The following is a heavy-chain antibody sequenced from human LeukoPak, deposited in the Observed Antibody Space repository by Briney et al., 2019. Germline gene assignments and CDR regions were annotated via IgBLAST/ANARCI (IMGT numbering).Heavy chain of an antibody. D-gene: IGHD1-1*01. CDR2: IDPKIGAT. CDR3: ARDGGRQLVQIEY. V-gene: IGHV1-2*02. Sequence: ASVHVSCKSSGYTFSGYYIHWVRPALGQGLAWMGWIDPKIGATYYAQKFQGRVTVNGATSIATAYMELTRLRSDDTGMYFCARDGGRQLVQIEYWGIGTLVLVSS. CDR1: GYTFSGYY. J-gene: IGHJ4*01.